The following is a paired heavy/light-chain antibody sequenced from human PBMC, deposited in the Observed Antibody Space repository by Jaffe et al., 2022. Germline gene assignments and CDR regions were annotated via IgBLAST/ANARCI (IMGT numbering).Light chain of an antibody. J-gene: IGKJ1*01. CDR1: QSVSSY. CDR2: DAS. V-gene: IGKV3-11*01. CDR3: QQRSNWPLWT. Sequence: EIVLTQSPATLSLSPGERATLSCRASQSVSSYLAWYQQKPGQAPRLLIYDASNRATGIPARFSGSGSGTDFTLTISSLEPEDFAVYYCQQRSNWPLWTFGQGTKVEIK.
Heavy chain of an antibody. J-gene: IGHJ4*02. CDR3: ARHSPTTVTTMSSRGGGSYYFDY. CDR1: GYSISSGYY. D-gene: IGHD4-17*01. Sequence: QVQLQESGPGLVKPSETLSLTCAVSGYSISSGYYWGWIRQPPGKGLEWIGSIYHSGSTYYNPSLKSRVTISVDTSKNQFSLKLSSVTAADTAVYYCARHSPTTVTTMSSRGGGSYYFDYWGQGTLVTVSS. CDR2: IYHSGST. V-gene: IGHV4-38-2*01.